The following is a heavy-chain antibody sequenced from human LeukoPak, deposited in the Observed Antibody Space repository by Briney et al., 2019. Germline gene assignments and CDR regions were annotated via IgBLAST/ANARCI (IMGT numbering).Heavy chain of an antibody. CDR1: GFTFSSYW. D-gene: IGHD6-6*01. CDR2: INADGSST. CDR3: AREGDEHSSSPHTFDD. J-gene: IGHJ4*02. V-gene: IGHV3-74*01. Sequence: GGSLRLSCAASGFTFSSYWMHWVRQAPGKGLVWVSRINADGSSTTYADSVKGRFTISRDNAKNTLYLQMNSLRAEDTAVYYCAREGDEHSSSPHTFDDWGQGTLVTVSS.